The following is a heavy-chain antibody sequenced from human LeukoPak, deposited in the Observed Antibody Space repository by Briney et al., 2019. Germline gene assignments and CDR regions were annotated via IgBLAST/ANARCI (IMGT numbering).Heavy chain of an antibody. CDR3: ARGDSGYDLRSIAVAAHLDY. D-gene: IGHD5-12*01. CDR1: GYTFTGYY. Sequence: ASVKVSCKASGYTFTGYYMHWVRQAPGQGLEWMGWINPNSGGTNYAQKFQGRVTMTRDTSISTAYMELGRLRSDDTVVYYCARGDSGYDLRSIAVAAHLDYWGQGTLVTVSS. V-gene: IGHV1-2*02. CDR2: INPNSGGT. J-gene: IGHJ4*02.